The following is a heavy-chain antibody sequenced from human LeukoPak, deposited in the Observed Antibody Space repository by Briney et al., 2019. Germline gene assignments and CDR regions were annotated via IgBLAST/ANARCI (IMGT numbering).Heavy chain of an antibody. V-gene: IGHV3-33*01. CDR3: ARGILLTRDSGYPVFAY. CDR1: GFTFSSYG. J-gene: IGHJ4*02. CDR2: IWYDGSNK. D-gene: IGHD3-22*01. Sequence: GGSLRLSCAASGFTFSSYGMHWVRQAPGKGLEWVAVIWYDGSNKYYADSVKGRFTISRDNSKNTLDLQMNSLRAEDTAVYYCARGILLTRDSGYPVFAYWGQGTHVTVSS.